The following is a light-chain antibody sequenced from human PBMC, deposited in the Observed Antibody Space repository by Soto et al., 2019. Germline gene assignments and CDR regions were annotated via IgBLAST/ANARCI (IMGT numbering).Light chain of an antibody. CDR1: QSVSSNY. V-gene: IGKV3-20*01. CDR2: GAF. J-gene: IGKJ5*01. CDR3: QQYGRSPPIT. Sequence: EIVLTQSPGTLSLSPGERAPLSCRASQSVSSNYLAWYQQKPGQAPRLLIYGAFKRATGIPDRFSGSGSGTDFTLTISRLEPEDFAVYYCQQYGRSPPITFGQGTRLEIK.